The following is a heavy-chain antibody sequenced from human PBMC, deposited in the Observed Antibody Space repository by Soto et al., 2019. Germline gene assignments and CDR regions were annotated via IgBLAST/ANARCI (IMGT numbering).Heavy chain of an antibody. CDR2: ISYDGGNK. CDR3: AKDLWRWQRSGDAFDV. V-gene: IGHV3-30*18. D-gene: IGHD3-3*01. Sequence: GGSLRLSCAASGFTFSNYGMHWVRQAPGKGLEWVAVISYDGGNKYYADSVKGRFTISKDNSKNTLDLQMNSLRTEDTAVYHCAKDLWRWQRSGDAFDVWGQGTKVTVSS. J-gene: IGHJ3*01. CDR1: GFTFSNYG.